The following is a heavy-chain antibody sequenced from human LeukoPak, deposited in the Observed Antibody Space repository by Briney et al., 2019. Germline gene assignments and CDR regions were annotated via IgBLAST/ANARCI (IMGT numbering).Heavy chain of an antibody. D-gene: IGHD1-26*01. CDR3: ARDGQWAPARTDAFDI. V-gene: IGHV3-33*01. CDR2: IWYDGSNK. CDR1: GFTFSSYG. Sequence: GGSLRLSCAASGFTFSSYGMHWVRQAPGKGLEWVAVIWYDGSNKYYADSVKGRFTISRDNSKNTLYLQMNSLRAEDTAVYYCARDGQWAPARTDAFDIWGQGTMVTVSS. J-gene: IGHJ3*02.